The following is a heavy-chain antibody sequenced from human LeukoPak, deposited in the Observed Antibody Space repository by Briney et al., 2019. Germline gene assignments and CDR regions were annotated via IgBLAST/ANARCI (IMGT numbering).Heavy chain of an antibody. CDR1: GYTFTSYY. Sequence: ASVKVSCKASGYTFTSYYMHWVRQAPGQGLEWMGIINPSGGSTSYAQKFQGRVTMTRDTSTSTVYMELSSLRSEDTAVYYCARGEGITIFGVVYSEYYFDYWGQGTLVTVSS. D-gene: IGHD3-3*01. J-gene: IGHJ4*02. CDR2: INPSGGST. V-gene: IGHV1-46*01. CDR3: ARGEGITIFGVVYSEYYFDY.